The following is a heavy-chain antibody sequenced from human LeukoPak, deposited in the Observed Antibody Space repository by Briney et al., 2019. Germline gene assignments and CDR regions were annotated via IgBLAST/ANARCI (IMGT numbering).Heavy chain of an antibody. Sequence: SSETLSLTCAVYGGSFSGYYWSWIRQPPGKGLEWIGEINHSGSTNYDPSLKSRVTISVDTSKNQFSLKLSSVTAADTAVYYCARPRWGYYYDSSGYYDYWGQGTLVTVSS. J-gene: IGHJ4*02. D-gene: IGHD3-22*01. V-gene: IGHV4-34*01. CDR2: INHSGST. CDR1: GGSFSGYY. CDR3: ARPRWGYYYDSSGYYDY.